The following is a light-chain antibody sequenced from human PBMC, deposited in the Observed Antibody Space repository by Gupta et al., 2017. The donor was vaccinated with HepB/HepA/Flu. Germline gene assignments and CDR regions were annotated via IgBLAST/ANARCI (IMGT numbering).Light chain of an antibody. Sequence: DIQMTQSPSTLSASVGDRVTITCRASQNISSWLAWYQQKPGKAPKLLIYKASRGESGVPSRFSGGGYETDFTLTSSRRQDDDFADYYDQQHNTYWTFGQGTTVEIK. CDR3: QQHNTYWT. J-gene: IGKJ1*01. CDR1: QNISSW. V-gene: IGKV1-5*03. CDR2: KAS.